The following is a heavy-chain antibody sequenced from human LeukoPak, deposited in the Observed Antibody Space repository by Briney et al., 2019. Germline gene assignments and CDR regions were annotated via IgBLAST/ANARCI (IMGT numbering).Heavy chain of an antibody. CDR1: GFTFSSYA. CDR2: ISGSGGST. CDR3: AKDRSSSSGNFDY. V-gene: IGHV3-23*01. J-gene: IGHJ4*02. Sequence: PRGSLRLSCAASGFTFSSYAMSWVRQAPGKGLEWVSAISGSGGSTYYADSVKGRFTISRDNSKNTLYLQMNSLRAEDTAVYYCAKDRSSSSGNFDYWGQETLVTVSS. D-gene: IGHD6-6*01.